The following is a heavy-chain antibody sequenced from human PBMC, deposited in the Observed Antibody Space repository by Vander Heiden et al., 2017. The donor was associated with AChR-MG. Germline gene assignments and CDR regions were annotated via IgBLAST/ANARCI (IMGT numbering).Heavy chain of an antibody. V-gene: IGHV1-24*01. CDR1: GYTLTELS. Sequence: QVQLVQSGAEVKKPGASVKVSCKVSGYTLTELSMHWVRQAPGKGLEWMGGFDPEDGETIYAQKFQGRVTMTEDTSTDTAYMELSSLRSEDTAVYYCATAKSNYYDSSGAGYFDLWGRGTLVTVSS. CDR2: FDPEDGET. CDR3: ATAKSNYYDSSGAGYFDL. D-gene: IGHD3-22*01. J-gene: IGHJ2*01.